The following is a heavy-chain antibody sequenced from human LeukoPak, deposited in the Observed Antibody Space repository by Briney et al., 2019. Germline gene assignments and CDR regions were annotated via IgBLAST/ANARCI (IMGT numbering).Heavy chain of an antibody. V-gene: IGHV1-2*02. D-gene: IGHD3-9*01. CDR2: INPNSGGT. CDR3: ARDGSGYYDILTGYHRPMYYFDD. Sequence: GASVKVSCKASGYTFTGYYMHWVRQAPGQGLEWMGWINPNSGGTNYAQKFQGRVTMTRDTSTSTVYMELSSLRSEDTAVYYCARDGSGYYDILTGYHRPMYYFDDWGQGTLVTVSS. CDR1: GYTFTGYY. J-gene: IGHJ4*02.